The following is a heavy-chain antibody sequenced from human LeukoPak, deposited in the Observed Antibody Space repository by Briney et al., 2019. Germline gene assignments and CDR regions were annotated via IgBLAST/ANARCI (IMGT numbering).Heavy chain of an antibody. CDR2: ISSSSSYI. CDR1: GFTFSSYS. CDR3: ARGYYYGSGSPSY. V-gene: IGHV3-21*01. Sequence: SGGSLRLSCAASGFTFSSYSMNWVRQAPGGWLECVSSISSSSSYIYYADSVNGRFTISRDNAKNSLYLQMNSLRAEDTAVYYCARGYYYGSGSPSYWGQGTLVTVSS. J-gene: IGHJ4*02. D-gene: IGHD3-10*01.